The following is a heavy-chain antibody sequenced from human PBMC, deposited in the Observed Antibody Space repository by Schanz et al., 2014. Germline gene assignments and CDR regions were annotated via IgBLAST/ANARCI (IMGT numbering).Heavy chain of an antibody. V-gene: IGHV1-69*02. CDR1: GGTFSSYT. CDR2: IIPILGIA. J-gene: IGHJ6*02. CDR3: ARAKRFGDMDV. D-gene: IGHD3-10*01. Sequence: QVQLVQSEAEVKKPGSSVKVSCKASGGTFSSYTISWVRQAPGQGLEWMGRIIPILGIANYAQNFQGRVTITADKSTSTAYMELSSLTSEDTAVHYCARAKRFGDMDVWGQGTTVTVSS.